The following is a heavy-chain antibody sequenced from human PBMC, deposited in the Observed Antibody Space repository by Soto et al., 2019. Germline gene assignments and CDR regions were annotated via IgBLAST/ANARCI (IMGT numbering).Heavy chain of an antibody. CDR1: GFTFSSYG. V-gene: IGHV3-30*18. Sequence: QVQLVESGGGVVQPGRSLRLSCAASGFTFSSYGMHWVRQAPGKGLEWVAVISYDGSNKYYADSVKGRFTISRDNSKNTLYRQMNSLRAEDTAVYYCAKDREYSSSWPYFDYWGQGTLVTVSS. CDR2: ISYDGSNK. D-gene: IGHD6-13*01. J-gene: IGHJ4*02. CDR3: AKDREYSSSWPYFDY.